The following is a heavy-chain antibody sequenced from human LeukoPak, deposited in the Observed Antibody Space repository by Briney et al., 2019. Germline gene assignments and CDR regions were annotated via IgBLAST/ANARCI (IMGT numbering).Heavy chain of an antibody. V-gene: IGHV4-4*07. Sequence: TSETLSLTCTVSGGSISSYYWSWIRQPAGKGLEWIGRIYTSGSTNYNPSLKSRVTMSVDTSKNQFSLKLSSVTAADTAVYYCARDKRDTAMVYYYYYMDVWGKGTTVTISS. J-gene: IGHJ6*03. CDR1: GGSISSYY. CDR2: IYTSGST. CDR3: ARDKRDTAMVYYYYYMDV. D-gene: IGHD5-18*01.